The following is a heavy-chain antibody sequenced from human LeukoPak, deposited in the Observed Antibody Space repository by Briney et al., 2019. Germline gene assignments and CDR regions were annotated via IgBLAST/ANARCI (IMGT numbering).Heavy chain of an antibody. CDR2: IRSKAYGGTT. J-gene: IGHJ3*02. D-gene: IGHD6-13*01. CDR1: GFTFGDYA. CDR3: TRVGAAGRGSDAFDI. V-gene: IGHV3-49*04. Sequence: PGRSLRLSCTASGFTFGDYAMSWVRQAPGKGLEWVGFIRSKAYGGTTEYAASVKGRFTISRDDSKSIAYLQMNSLKTEDTAVYYCTRVGAAGRGSDAFDIWGQGTMVTVSS.